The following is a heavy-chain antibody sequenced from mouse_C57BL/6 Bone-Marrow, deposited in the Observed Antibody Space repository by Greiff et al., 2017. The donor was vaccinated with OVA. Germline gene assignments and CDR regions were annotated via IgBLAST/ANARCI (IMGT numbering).Heavy chain of an antibody. D-gene: IGHD2-2*01. CDR3: TTLWLRRDAMDY. J-gene: IGHJ4*01. CDR1: GFTIKDDY. CDR2: IDPENGDT. Sequence: VQLQQSGAELVRPGASVKLSCTASGFTIKDDYMHWVKQRPEQGLAWIGWIDPENGDTEYASKFQGKATITADTSSNTAYLQLSSLTSEDTAVYYCTTLWLRRDAMDYWGQGTSVTVSS. V-gene: IGHV14-4*01.